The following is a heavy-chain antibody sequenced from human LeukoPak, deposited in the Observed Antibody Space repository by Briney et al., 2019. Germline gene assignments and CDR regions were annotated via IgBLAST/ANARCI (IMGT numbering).Heavy chain of an antibody. J-gene: IGHJ4*02. D-gene: IGHD3-10*01. V-gene: IGHV3-33*01. Sequence: GGSLRLSCAASGFTFCSYGMHWVRQAPGKGLEWVAVIWYDGSNKYYADSVKGRFTISRDNSKNTLYLQMNSLRAEDTAVYYCARDLAGLTYYYNVFDYWGQGTLVTVSS. CDR3: ARDLAGLTYYYNVFDY. CDR1: GFTFCSYG. CDR2: IWYDGSNK.